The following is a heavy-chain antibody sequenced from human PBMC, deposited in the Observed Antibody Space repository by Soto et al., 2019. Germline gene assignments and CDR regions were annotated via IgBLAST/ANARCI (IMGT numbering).Heavy chain of an antibody. CDR2: IYYSGST. CDR1: GGSISSSSYY. CDR3: ARQSGKVDTAMVDY. Sequence: SETLSLTCTVSGGSISSSSYYWGWIRHPPGKGLEWIGSIYYSGSTYYNPSLKSRVTISVDTSKNQFSLKLSSVTAADTAVYYCARQSGKVDTAMVDYWGQGTLVTVSS. V-gene: IGHV4-39*01. J-gene: IGHJ4*02. D-gene: IGHD5-18*01.